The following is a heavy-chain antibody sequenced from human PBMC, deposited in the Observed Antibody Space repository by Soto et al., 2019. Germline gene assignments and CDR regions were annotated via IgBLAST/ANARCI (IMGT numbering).Heavy chain of an antibody. CDR1: EFTFSNYA. V-gene: IGHV3-7*01. Sequence: PGGSLRLSCAASEFTFSNYAMSWVRQAPGKGLEWVANIKQDGSEKYYVDSVKGRFTISRDNAKNSLYLQMNSLRAEDTAVYYCARLDRTVTTIAHYYYYYMDVWGKGTTVTVSS. D-gene: IGHD4-17*01. CDR3: ARLDRTVTTIAHYYYYYMDV. J-gene: IGHJ6*03. CDR2: IKQDGSEK.